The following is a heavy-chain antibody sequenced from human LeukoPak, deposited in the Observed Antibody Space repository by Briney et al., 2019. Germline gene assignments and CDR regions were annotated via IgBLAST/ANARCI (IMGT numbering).Heavy chain of an antibody. Sequence: GESLKISCKGSGYSFNAYYIAWVRQMPGKDLEWMGAIYPGDSDTRYSPSFQGQVTISADKSISTAYLQWSSLKASDTAMYYCARGGRDFWSGYYPDYWGQGTLVTVSS. CDR3: ARGGRDFWSGYYPDY. CDR2: IYPGDSDT. CDR1: GYSFNAYY. V-gene: IGHV5-51*01. D-gene: IGHD3-3*01. J-gene: IGHJ4*02.